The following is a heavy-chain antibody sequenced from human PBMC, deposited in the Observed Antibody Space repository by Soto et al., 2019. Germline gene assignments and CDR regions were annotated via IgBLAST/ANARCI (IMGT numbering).Heavy chain of an antibody. Sequence: SQTLSVTCAISGDSVSSNSAAWNWIRQSPSRGLEWLGRTYCRSKWYNDYAVSVKSRITINPDTSKNQFSLQLNSVTPEGTAVYYCARGGSSSWYYFDYWGQGNLVTVSS. D-gene: IGHD6-13*01. V-gene: IGHV6-1*01. CDR2: TYCRSKWYN. CDR3: ARGGSSSWYYFDY. J-gene: IGHJ4*02. CDR1: GDSVSSNSAA.